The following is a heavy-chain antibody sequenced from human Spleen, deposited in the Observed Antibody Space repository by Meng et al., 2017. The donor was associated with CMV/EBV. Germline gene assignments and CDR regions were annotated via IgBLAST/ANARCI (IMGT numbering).Heavy chain of an antibody. J-gene: IGHJ6*02. D-gene: IGHD5-18*01. V-gene: IGHV3-30-3*01. CDR1: GFTFSSYA. CDR3: ARPTLYTYGFRSDHYYGMDV. CDR2: ISYDGSKK. Sequence: GESLKISCAASGFTFSSYAMHWVRQSPGKGLDWVAVISYDGSKKYYTDSVKGRFTISRDDSVNTLYLHLDSLRTEDTAVYYCARPTLYTYGFRSDHYYGMDVWGQGTTVTVSS.